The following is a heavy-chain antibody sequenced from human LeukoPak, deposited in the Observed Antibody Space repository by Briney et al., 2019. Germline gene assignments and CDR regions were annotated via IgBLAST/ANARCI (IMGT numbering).Heavy chain of an antibody. D-gene: IGHD6-13*01. J-gene: IGHJ5*02. CDR3: ARATPLGYSSPGWFDP. Sequence: ASVKVSCKASGYTFTSYYMHWVRQAPGQGLEWMGIINPSGGSTSYAQKFQGRVTMTRDTSTSTAYMELRSLRSDDTAVYYCARATPLGYSSPGWFDPWCQGTLVTVSS. CDR2: INPSGGST. V-gene: IGHV1-46*01. CDR1: GYTFTSYY.